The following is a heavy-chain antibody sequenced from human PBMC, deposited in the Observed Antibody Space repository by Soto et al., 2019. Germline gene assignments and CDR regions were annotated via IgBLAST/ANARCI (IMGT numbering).Heavy chain of an antibody. V-gene: IGHV3-30*19. J-gene: IGHJ1*01. D-gene: IGHD3-16*01. CDR3: ARWGTTGGLDV. CDR1: GFTFRSYV. Sequence: QVQLVESGGGVVQPGTSLRVSCVGSGFTFRSYVIHWVRQAPGKGLEWVALTSYDGSDKYYADSVRGRFTISRDNSRNTVDLQMESLRREDTALYNCARWGTTGGLDVWGQGTLVSVSS. CDR2: TSYDGSDK.